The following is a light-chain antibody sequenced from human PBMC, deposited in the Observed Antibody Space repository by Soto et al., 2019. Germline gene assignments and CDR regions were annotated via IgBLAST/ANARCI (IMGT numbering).Light chain of an antibody. CDR3: SSYTSSSTKL. CDR2: EVS. CDR1: SSDVGGYKY. V-gene: IGLV2-14*01. J-gene: IGLJ3*02. Sequence: QSALTQPASVSGSPGQSITISCNGTSSDVGGYKYVSWYQQHPGKAPKLMIYEVSNRPSGVSNRFSGSKSGNTASLTISGLQAEDEADYYCSSYTSSSTKLFGGGTKLTVL.